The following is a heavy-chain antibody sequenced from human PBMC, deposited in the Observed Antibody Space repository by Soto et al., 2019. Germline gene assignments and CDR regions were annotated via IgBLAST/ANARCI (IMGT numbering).Heavy chain of an antibody. J-gene: IGHJ4*01. CDR2: IYWDDAK. Sequence: QITLKESGPTLVKPTQTLTLTCTFSGFSLSTSEVGVGWIRQPPGKALEWLALIYWDDAKRYNPSLKSRLTITKDTSKNQVVLTMTNMAPVDTATYYCARLSSSPDIFDYWGQGTLVTVSS. CDR1: GFSLSTSEVG. V-gene: IGHV2-5*02. D-gene: IGHD6-6*01. CDR3: ARLSSSPDIFDY.